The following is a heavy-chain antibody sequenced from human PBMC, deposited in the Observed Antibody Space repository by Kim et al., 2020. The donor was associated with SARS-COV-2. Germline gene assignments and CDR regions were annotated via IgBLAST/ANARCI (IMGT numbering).Heavy chain of an antibody. Sequence: YADSVKATLDISSHNSKTGLYLQMNGLGPEDTAVYYCAKDHGYSGSYLDYWGQGTLVTVSS. D-gene: IGHD1-26*01. CDR3: AKDHGYSGSYLDY. J-gene: IGHJ4*02. V-gene: IGHV3-23*01.